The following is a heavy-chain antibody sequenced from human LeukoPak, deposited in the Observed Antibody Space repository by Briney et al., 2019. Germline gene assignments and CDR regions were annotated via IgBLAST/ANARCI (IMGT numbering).Heavy chain of an antibody. D-gene: IGHD1-26*01. CDR1: GGSIGSGSYY. Sequence: NPSETLSLTCTVSGGSIGSGSYYWSWIRQPAGKGLEWIGRIYTSGSTNYNPSLKSRVTISVDTSKNQFSLKLSSVTAADTAVYYCARGSGSPADFGYWGQGTLVTVSS. CDR2: IYTSGST. V-gene: IGHV4-61*02. CDR3: ARGSGSPADFGY. J-gene: IGHJ4*02.